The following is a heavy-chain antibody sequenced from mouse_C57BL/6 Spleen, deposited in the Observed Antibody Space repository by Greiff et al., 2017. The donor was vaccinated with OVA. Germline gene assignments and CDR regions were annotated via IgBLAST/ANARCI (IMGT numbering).Heavy chain of an antibody. D-gene: IGHD3-2*02. CDR3: ARSGALDSSSNYVGY. CDR2: IDPANGNT. V-gene: IGHV14-3*01. Sequence: DVKLQESVAELVRPGASVKLSCTASGFNIKNTYMHWVKQRPEQGLEWIGRIDPANGNTTYAPKFQGKATITADTSSNTACLQLSSLASEDTAIYYCARSGALDSSSNYVGYWGQGTTLTVSS. J-gene: IGHJ2*01. CDR1: GFNIKNTY.